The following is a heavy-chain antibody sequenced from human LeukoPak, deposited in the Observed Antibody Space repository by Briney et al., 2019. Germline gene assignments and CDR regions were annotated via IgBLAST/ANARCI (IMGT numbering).Heavy chain of an antibody. CDR3: AKAGNAYNWTPFDQ. J-gene: IGHJ4*02. D-gene: IGHD1-20*01. V-gene: IGHV3-30*18. CDR2: ISYDGSNK. Sequence: PGGTLRLSCAGSGFTFSNYGMHWVRQAPGKGLEWVALISYDGSNKYYADSVKGRFTISRDNSKNTLYLQMNSLRAEDTAVYYCAKAGNAYNWTPFDQWYQGTPVPVSS. CDR1: GFTFSNYG.